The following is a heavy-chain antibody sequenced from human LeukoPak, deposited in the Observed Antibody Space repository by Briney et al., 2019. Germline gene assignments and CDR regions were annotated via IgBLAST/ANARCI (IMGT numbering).Heavy chain of an antibody. J-gene: IGHJ1*01. Sequence: GASVKVSCXASGYIFTDYGISWVRQAPGRGLAWMGWISVYDGNTNYAQKLQGRVTMTTDTSTSTAYMELRSLRSDDTAVYYCARGESGIHHWGQGTLVTVSS. CDR3: ARGESGIHH. V-gene: IGHV1-18*01. CDR1: GYIFTDYG. CDR2: ISVYDGNT.